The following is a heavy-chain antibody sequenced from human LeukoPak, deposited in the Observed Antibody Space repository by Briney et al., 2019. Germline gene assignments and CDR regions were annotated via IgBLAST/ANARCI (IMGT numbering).Heavy chain of an antibody. J-gene: IGHJ4*02. CDR2: INHSGST. CDR3: SRGSGLRYFDWLSLNYYFDY. CDR1: ARSLVGYY. V-gene: IGHV4-34*01. Sequence: SETLSLTCAVYARSLVGYYCSWIRQPPGKGLEWIGEINHSGSTNYNPSLKSRVTISVDTSKNQFSLKLSSVTAADTAVYYCSRGSGLRYFDWLSLNYYFDYWGQGTLVTVSS. D-gene: IGHD3-9*01.